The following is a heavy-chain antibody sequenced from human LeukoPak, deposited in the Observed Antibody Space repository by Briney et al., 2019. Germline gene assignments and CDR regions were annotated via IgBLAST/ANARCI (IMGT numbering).Heavy chain of an antibody. CDR2: ISGSGGST. CDR3: ASPPGIAAAGIYYYYYDMDV. V-gene: IGHV3-23*01. D-gene: IGHD6-13*01. J-gene: IGHJ6*03. CDR1: GFTFSSYA. Sequence: GGSLRLSCAASGFTFSSYAMSWVRQAPGKGLEWVSAISGSGGSTYYADSVKGRFTISRDNSKNTLYLQMNSLRAEDTAVYYCASPPGIAAAGIYYYYYDMDVWGKGTTVTVSS.